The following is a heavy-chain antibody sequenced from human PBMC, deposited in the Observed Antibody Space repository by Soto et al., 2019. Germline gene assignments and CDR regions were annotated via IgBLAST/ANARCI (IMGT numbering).Heavy chain of an antibody. CDR2: ISGSGDRT. Sequence: EVQLLESGGGLVQPGGSLRLSCAASGITISNYPMSWVRQAPGKGLDWVSGISGSGDRTYYADSAKGRFTISKDISRNSLFLQLESLGAEAPPGYFCVKGDGGYPSTAPHWGQGTLVTASS. CDR3: VKGDGGYPSTAPH. V-gene: IGHV3-23*01. J-gene: IGHJ4*02. CDR1: GITISNYP. D-gene: IGHD3-22*01.